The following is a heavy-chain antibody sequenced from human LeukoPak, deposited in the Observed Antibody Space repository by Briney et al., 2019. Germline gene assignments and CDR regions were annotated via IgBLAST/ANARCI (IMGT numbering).Heavy chain of an antibody. D-gene: IGHD6-13*01. CDR2: IITNTAYP. J-gene: IGHJ6*02. V-gene: IGHV7-4-1*01. CDR1: GNIFNNYV. CDR3: ARGEQQLASYYYYGMDV. Sequence: ASVKVSCKTSGNIFNNYVFNWVRQAPGQGLEWMGWIITNTAYPTYAQDFTGRFVFSLDTSVSTAYLQICSLKAEDTAVYYCARGEQQLASYYYYGMDVWGQGTTVTVSS.